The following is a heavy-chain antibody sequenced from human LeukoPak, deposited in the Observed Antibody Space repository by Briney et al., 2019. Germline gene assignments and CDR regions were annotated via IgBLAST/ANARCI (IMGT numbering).Heavy chain of an antibody. J-gene: IGHJ4*02. V-gene: IGHV1-18*01. CDR1: GYTFTIYG. Sequence: ASVKVSCKASGYTFTIYGISWVRQAPGQGLEWMGWISVYNGYTNYAQNLQGRVTMTTDTSTSTAYMEVRSLRSDDTAVYYCARVVIPLYSSSRFDYWGQGTLVTVSS. D-gene: IGHD6-13*01. CDR3: ARVVIPLYSSSRFDY. CDR2: ISVYNGYT.